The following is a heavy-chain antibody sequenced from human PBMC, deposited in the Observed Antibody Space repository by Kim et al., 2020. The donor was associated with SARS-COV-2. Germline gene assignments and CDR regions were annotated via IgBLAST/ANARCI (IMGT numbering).Heavy chain of an antibody. Sequence: GGSLRLSCAASGFTFSSYWMHWVRQAPGKGLVWVSRINSDGSSTSYADSVKGRFTISRDNAKNTLYLQMNSLRAEDTAVYYCTRDRFGGYYYYGIDVWGQGTTVTVSS. V-gene: IGHV3-74*01. CDR3: TRDRFGGYYYYGIDV. CDR2: INSDGSST. D-gene: IGHD3-16*01. J-gene: IGHJ6*02. CDR1: GFTFSSYW.